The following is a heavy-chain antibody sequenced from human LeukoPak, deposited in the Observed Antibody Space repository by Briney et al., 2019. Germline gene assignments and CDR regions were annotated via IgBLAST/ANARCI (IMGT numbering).Heavy chain of an antibody. CDR2: IYSGGST. J-gene: IGHJ4*02. CDR3: ARENVGATTYY. Sequence: GGSLRLSCAASGFTVSSNYMSWVRQAPGKGLEWVSVIYSGGSTYYADSVKGRFTISRDNSKNTLYLQMNSPRAEDTAVYYCARENVGATTYYWGQGTLVTVSS. D-gene: IGHD1-26*01. V-gene: IGHV3-53*01. CDR1: GFTVSSNY.